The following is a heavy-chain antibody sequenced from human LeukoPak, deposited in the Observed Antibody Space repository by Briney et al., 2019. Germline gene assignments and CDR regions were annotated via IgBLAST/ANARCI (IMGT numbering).Heavy chain of an antibody. V-gene: IGHV1-18*01. CDR3: ARARGRRDYMDV. CDR1: GYTFTSYG. CDR2: ISAYNGNT. D-gene: IGHD6-25*01. Sequence: ASVKVSCKASGYTFTSYGISWVRQAPGQGLEGMGWISAYNGNTNYAQKLQGRVTMTTDTSTGTAYMELRSLRSDDTAVYYCARARGRRDYMDVWGKGTTVTVSS. J-gene: IGHJ6*03.